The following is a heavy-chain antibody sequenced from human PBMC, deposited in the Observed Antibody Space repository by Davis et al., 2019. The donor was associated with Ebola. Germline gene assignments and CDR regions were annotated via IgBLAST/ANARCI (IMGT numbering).Heavy chain of an antibody. CDR3: AKDGGGILTGYYYHYGMDV. CDR1: GFTFSTYS. V-gene: IGHV3-21*06. CDR2: ISRSSNYK. Sequence: PGGSLRLSCAASGFTFSTYSMNWVRQAPGKGLEWVSSISRSSNYKNYADSVKGRFTISRDDAKNSLYLQMNSLRAEDTAVYYCAKDGGGILTGYYYHYGMDVWGKGPRSPSPQ. D-gene: IGHD3-9*01. J-gene: IGHJ6*01.